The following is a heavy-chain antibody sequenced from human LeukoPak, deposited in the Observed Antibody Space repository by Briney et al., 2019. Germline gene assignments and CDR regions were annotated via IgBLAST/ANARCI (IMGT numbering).Heavy chain of an antibody. CDR2: IIPIFGTA. J-gene: IGHJ4*02. Sequence: ASVKVSCKASGRTFSSYAISWVRQAPGQGLEWMGGIIPIFGTANYAQKFQGRVTITADESTSTAYMELSSLRSEDTAVYYCARDLSSYGPYADDYWGQGTLVTVSS. D-gene: IGHD5-18*01. V-gene: IGHV1-69*13. CDR3: ARDLSSYGPYADDY. CDR1: GRTFSSYA.